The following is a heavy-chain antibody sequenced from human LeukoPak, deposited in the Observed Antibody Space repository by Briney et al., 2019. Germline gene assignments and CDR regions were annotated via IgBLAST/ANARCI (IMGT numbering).Heavy chain of an antibody. Sequence: GGSLRLSCAASGFTFSRYWMHWVRQAPGKGLVWVSRINNDGSSTTYADSVKGRFTISRDNARNTLYLQMNGLSAEDTAVYYCATAPQVTAILDWGQGTLVTVSS. CDR3: ATAPQVTAILD. CDR1: GFTFSRYW. D-gene: IGHD2-21*02. J-gene: IGHJ4*02. CDR2: INNDGSST. V-gene: IGHV3-74*03.